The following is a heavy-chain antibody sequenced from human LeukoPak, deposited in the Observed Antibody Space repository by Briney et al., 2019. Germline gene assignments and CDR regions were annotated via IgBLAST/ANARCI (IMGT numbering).Heavy chain of an antibody. CDR1: GFTFDDYA. CDR3: AKDTGPYYDSTGYDAFDI. CDR2: ISWNSGSK. Sequence: SGGSLRLSCEASGFTFDDYAMHWIRQSPGKGLEWVSGISWNSGSKGYADSVRGRITISRDNARNSLYLQMDSLRDEDTAFYYCAKDTGPYYDSTGYDAFDIWGQGTMVTDSS. J-gene: IGHJ3*02. D-gene: IGHD3-22*01. V-gene: IGHV3-9*01.